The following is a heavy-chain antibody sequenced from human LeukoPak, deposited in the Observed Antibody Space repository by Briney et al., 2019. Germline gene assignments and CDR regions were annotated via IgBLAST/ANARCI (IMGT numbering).Heavy chain of an antibody. D-gene: IGHD3-10*01. V-gene: IGHV3-30*02. Sequence: QPGGSLRLSCAASGFTFSSYGMHWVRQAPGKGLEWAAFIRYDGSNKYYADSVKGRFTISRDNSKNTLYLQMNSLRAEDTAVYYCGRGMRDYYGLDYWGQGILVTVSS. J-gene: IGHJ4*02. CDR1: GFTFSSYG. CDR3: GRGMRDYYGLDY. CDR2: IRYDGSNK.